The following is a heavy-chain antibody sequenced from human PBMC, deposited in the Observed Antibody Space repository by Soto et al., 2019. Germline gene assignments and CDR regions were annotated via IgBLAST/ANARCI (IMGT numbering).Heavy chain of an antibody. J-gene: IGHJ6*02. D-gene: IGHD6-13*01. V-gene: IGHV3-30-3*01. CDR2: ISYDGSNK. Sequence: GGSLRLSCAASGFTFSSYAMHWVRQAPGKGLEWVVVISYDGSNKYYADSVKGRFTISRDNSKNTLYLQMNSLRAEDTAVYYCARIRSSSSWNYYYYYGMDVWGQGTTVTVSS. CDR3: ARIRSSSSWNYYYYYGMDV. CDR1: GFTFSSYA.